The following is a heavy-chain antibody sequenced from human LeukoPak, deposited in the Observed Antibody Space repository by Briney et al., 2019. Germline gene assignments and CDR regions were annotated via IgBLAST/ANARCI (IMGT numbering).Heavy chain of an antibody. Sequence: PGGSLRLSCAASGFTFSNYGMSWVRQGPGKGLEWVSAIGSRGDTTYYADSVNGRFTISRDNSKNALFLQMNSLRADDTAIYYCAKVTSQTRGSQSGFDSWGQGTMVTVSS. J-gene: IGHJ3*02. CDR1: GFTFSNYG. V-gene: IGHV3-23*01. D-gene: IGHD1-26*01. CDR3: AKVTSQTRGSQSGFDS. CDR2: IGSRGDTT.